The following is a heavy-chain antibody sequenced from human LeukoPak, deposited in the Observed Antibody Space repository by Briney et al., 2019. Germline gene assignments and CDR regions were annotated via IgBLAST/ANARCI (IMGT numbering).Heavy chain of an antibody. CDR1: GFTFSGYS. D-gene: IGHD3-22*01. J-gene: IGHJ4*02. V-gene: IGHV3-21*01. Sequence: GGSLRLSCAASGFTFSGYSMNWVRQAPGKGLEWVSSISGSSSYIYYADSVKGRFTISRDNAKNSLYLQMNSLRAEDTAVYYCAREMGSSYYDSSGYYGFFDYWGQGTLVTVSS. CDR3: AREMGSSYYDSSGYYGFFDY. CDR2: ISGSSSYI.